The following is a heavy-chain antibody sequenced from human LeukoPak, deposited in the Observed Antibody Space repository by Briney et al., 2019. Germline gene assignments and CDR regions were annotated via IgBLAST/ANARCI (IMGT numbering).Heavy chain of an antibody. CDR3: ARERATYGFDI. CDR2: INPGGGST. CDR1: GYTFTSYY. Sequence: ASVKVSCKASGYTFTSYYMHWVRQAPGQGLEWMGIINPGGGSTTYAQKFQDRVTMTRDTSTSTVYMELSSLRSEDTAAYYCARERATYGFDIWGQGTMVTVAS. V-gene: IGHV1-46*01. J-gene: IGHJ3*02.